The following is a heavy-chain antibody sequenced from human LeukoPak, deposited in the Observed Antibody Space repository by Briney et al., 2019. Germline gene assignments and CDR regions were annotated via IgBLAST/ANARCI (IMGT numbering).Heavy chain of an antibody. J-gene: IGHJ4*02. D-gene: IGHD5-18*01. V-gene: IGHV3-48*03. CDR3: ATCGYTYGLYFDY. CDR2: ISSSGSTI. Sequence: QTGGSLRLSCAASGFTFSSYEMNWVRQAPGKGLEWVSYISSSGSTIYYADSVKGRFTISRGNAKNSLYLQMNSLRAEDTAVYYCATCGYTYGLYFDYWGQGTLVTVSS. CDR1: GFTFSSYE.